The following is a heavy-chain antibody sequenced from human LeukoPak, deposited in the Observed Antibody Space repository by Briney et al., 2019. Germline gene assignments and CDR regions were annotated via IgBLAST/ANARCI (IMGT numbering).Heavy chain of an antibody. CDR1: GFTFSNYA. CDR2: ISFDGGND. V-gene: IGHV3-30-3*01. Sequence: PGKSLRLSCAASGFTFSNYAMHWVRQAPGKGLEWVAVISFDGGNDYFADSVKGRFTISRDNARNSLYLQMNSLRAEDTAVYYCAINGCYRGVCAFDIWDQGTMVTVSS. CDR3: AINGCYRGVCAFDI. J-gene: IGHJ3*02. D-gene: IGHD2-21*01.